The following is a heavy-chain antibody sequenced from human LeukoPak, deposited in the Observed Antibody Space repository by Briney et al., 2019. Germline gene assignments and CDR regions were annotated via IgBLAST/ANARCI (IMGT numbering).Heavy chain of an antibody. J-gene: IGHJ4*02. V-gene: IGHV4-34*01. Sequence: PSETLSLTCAVYGGSFSGYYWSWIRQPPGKGLEWIGEINHSGSTNYNPSLKSRVTISVDTSKNQFSLKLSSVTAADTAVYYCARQLPSLEWLLRNYFDYWGQGTLVTVSS. CDR3: ARQLPSLEWLLRNYFDY. D-gene: IGHD3-3*01. CDR2: INHSGST. CDR1: GGSFSGYY.